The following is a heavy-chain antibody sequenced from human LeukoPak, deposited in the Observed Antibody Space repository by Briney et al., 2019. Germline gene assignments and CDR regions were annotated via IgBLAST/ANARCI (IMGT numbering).Heavy chain of an antibody. CDR3: ARSYSSGWYGRFDY. CDR2: INAGNGNT. J-gene: IGHJ4*02. V-gene: IGHV1-3*01. D-gene: IGHD6-19*01. Sequence: ASVTVSCKASGGTFSSYAISWVRQAPGQGLEWMGWINAGNGNTKYSQKFQGRVTITRDTSASTAYMELSSLRSEDTAVYYCARSYSSGWYGRFDYWGQGTLVTVSS. CDR1: GGTFSSYA.